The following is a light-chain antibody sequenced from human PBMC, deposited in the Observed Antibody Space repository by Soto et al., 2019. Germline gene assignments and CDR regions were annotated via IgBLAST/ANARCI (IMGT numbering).Light chain of an antibody. V-gene: IGKV3-11*01. CDR2: DAS. CDR3: QQRSNWLPIT. J-gene: IGKJ5*01. CDR1: QSVSSY. Sequence: EIVWKQSPATRSLSPRESATLACRASQSVSSYLAWYQQKFGQAPRLLIYDASNRATGIPARFSGSGSGTDFTLSFCSLDPEDFAVYYCQQRSNWLPITFGRGTRLEIK.